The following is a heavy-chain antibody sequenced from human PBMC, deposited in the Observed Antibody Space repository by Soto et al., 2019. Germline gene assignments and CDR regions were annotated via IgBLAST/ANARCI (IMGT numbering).Heavy chain of an antibody. CDR3: ALRSMAVVPEY. D-gene: IGHD3-22*01. CDR1: GDSISSYY. V-gene: IGHV4-59*01. Sequence: QVQLQESGPGLVKPSETLSLTCAVSGDSISSYYCMWIRQPPGKGLESIGYIYYGRSANYNPSLRSRVTLSVDTSTNQCSLTLSSMTAADTAVYYCALRSMAVVPEYWGQGTLVTVSS. CDR2: IYYGRSA. J-gene: IGHJ4*02.